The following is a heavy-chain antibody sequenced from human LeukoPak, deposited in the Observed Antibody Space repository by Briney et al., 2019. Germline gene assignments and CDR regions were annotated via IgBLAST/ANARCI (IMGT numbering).Heavy chain of an antibody. Sequence: GGSLRLSCAASGFTFSSYSMNWVRHAPGKGLEWVSPISSSSSYIYYADSVKGRFTISRDNAKNSLYLQMNRLRAEDTAVYYCARPDYYDSSGYYYASYYFDYWGQGTLVTVSS. CDR1: GFTFSSYS. D-gene: IGHD3-22*01. CDR3: ARPDYYDSSGYYYASYYFDY. V-gene: IGHV3-21*01. J-gene: IGHJ4*02. CDR2: ISSSSSYI.